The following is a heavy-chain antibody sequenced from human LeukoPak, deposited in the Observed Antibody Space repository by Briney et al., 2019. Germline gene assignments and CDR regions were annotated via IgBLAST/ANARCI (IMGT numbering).Heavy chain of an antibody. D-gene: IGHD6-19*01. CDR3: ARGSPRHLDY. J-gene: IGHJ4*02. V-gene: IGHV6-1*01. CDR1: GDSVSSNSAT. Sequence: SQTLSLTCAISGDSVSSNSATWNWIRQSPSRGLEWLGRTYYRSEWYNEYAVSVKSRITINPDTSKNQFSLQLNSVTPDDTAVYFCARGSPRHLDYWGQGTLVTVSS. CDR2: TYYRSEWYN.